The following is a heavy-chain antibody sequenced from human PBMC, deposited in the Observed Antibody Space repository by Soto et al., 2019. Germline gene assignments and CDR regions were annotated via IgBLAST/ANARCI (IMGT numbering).Heavy chain of an antibody. J-gene: IGHJ4*02. Sequence: SVSNAWMNWVRQAPGKGLEWVGRIKSKTDGGTTDYAALVKGRFTISRDDSKNTLYLQMNSLKTEDTAVYYCTTDRGLEWLLPFDYWGQGTLVTVSS. CDR1: SVSNAW. D-gene: IGHD3-3*01. CDR3: TTDRGLEWLLPFDY. V-gene: IGHV3-15*07. CDR2: IKSKTDGGTT.